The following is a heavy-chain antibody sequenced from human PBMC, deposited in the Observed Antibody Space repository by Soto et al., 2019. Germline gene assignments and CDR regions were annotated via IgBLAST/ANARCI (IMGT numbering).Heavy chain of an antibody. Sequence: GGSLRLSCAASGFTFSSYWMSWVRQAPGKGLEWVANIKQDGSEKYYVDSVKGRFTISRDNAKNSLYLQMNSLRAEDTAVYYCARHTIFGVVNIFDYWGQGTLVTAPQ. CDR3: ARHTIFGVVNIFDY. J-gene: IGHJ4*02. V-gene: IGHV3-7*05. CDR2: IKQDGSEK. D-gene: IGHD3-3*01. CDR1: GFTFSSYW.